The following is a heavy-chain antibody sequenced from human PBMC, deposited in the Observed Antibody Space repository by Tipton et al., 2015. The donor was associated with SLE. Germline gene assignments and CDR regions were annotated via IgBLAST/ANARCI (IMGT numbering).Heavy chain of an antibody. CDR3: ARDLPTVTTRYNWFDP. CDR1: GYTFTSYY. Sequence: QSGPEVKKPGASVKVSCKASGYTFTSYYMHWVRQAPGQGLEWMGIINPSGGSTSYAQKFQGRVTMTRDTSTSTVYMELSSLRSEDTAVYYCARDLPTVTTRYNWFDPWGQGTPVTVSS. D-gene: IGHD4-11*01. J-gene: IGHJ5*02. CDR2: INPSGGST. V-gene: IGHV1-46*01.